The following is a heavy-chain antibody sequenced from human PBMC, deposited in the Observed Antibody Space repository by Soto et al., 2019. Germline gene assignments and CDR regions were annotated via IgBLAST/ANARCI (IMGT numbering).Heavy chain of an antibody. CDR3: ARGIYYYDSSGYYRGWYFDY. D-gene: IGHD3-22*01. CDR2: ISYDGSNK. Sequence: GGSLRLSCAASGFTFSSYAMHWVRQAPGKGLEWVAVISYDGSNKYYADSVKGRFTISRDNSKNTLYLQMNSLRAEDTAVYYCARGIYYYDSSGYYRGWYFDYWGQGTLVTVSS. V-gene: IGHV3-30-3*01. CDR1: GFTFSSYA. J-gene: IGHJ4*02.